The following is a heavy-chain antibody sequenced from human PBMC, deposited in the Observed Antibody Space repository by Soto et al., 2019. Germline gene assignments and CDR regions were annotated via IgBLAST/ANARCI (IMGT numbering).Heavy chain of an antibody. D-gene: IGHD6-19*01. CDR3: SRFIMVGGWFDPNYYHGMDV. CDR2: ISGYNGNT. CDR1: GYTFSNYG. V-gene: IGHV1-18*01. Sequence: QVQLVQSGAEVKKPGASVTVSCKTSGYTFSNYGINWVRQAPGQGLGWMGWISGYNGNTNYAQTVKGRVTMTTDTPTGTVFMELRSLKSDDTAIYYCSRFIMVGGWFDPNYYHGMDVWGQGTTVTVSS. J-gene: IGHJ6*02.